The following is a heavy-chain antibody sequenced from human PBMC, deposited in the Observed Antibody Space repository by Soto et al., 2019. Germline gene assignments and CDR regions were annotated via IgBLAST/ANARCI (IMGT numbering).Heavy chain of an antibody. CDR3: ARERPDGSRLDP. J-gene: IGHJ5*02. V-gene: IGHV4-4*08. CDR1: GGSISSYY. Sequence: SETLSLTCTVSGGSISSYYWTWIRQPPGKGLEWIGFMYNSGSTHYNPSLKSRVTISVDTSKNQFSLKLSSVTAADTAVYYCARERPDGSRLDPWGQGTLVTVS. D-gene: IGHD6-13*01. CDR2: MYNSGST.